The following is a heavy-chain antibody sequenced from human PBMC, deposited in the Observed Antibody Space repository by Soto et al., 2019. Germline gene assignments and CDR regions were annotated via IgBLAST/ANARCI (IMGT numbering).Heavy chain of an antibody. CDR2: IIPILGIA. D-gene: IGHD3-22*01. J-gene: IGHJ5*02. Sequence: SVKVSCKASGCTFSSYTISWVRQAPGQGLEWMGRIIPILGIANYAQKFQGRVTITADKSTSTAYMELSSLRSEDTAVYYCARADDSSFNWFDPWGQGTLVTVSS. CDR3: ARADDSSFNWFDP. CDR1: GCTFSSYT. V-gene: IGHV1-69*02.